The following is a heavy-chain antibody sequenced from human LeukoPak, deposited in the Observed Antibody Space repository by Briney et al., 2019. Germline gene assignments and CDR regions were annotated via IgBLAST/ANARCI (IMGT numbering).Heavy chain of an antibody. CDR2: INSDESIT. J-gene: IGHJ4*02. D-gene: IGHD4-11*01. Sequence: GGSLRLSCATSGFTFSSSWMYWVRQAPGKGLVWVSRINSDESITTYADSVKGRFTISRDNAKNTLYLQMNSLRAEDTAVYYCARGLVPGFLDYWGQGTPVTVSS. CDR3: ARGLVPGFLDY. V-gene: IGHV3-74*01. CDR1: GFTFSSSW.